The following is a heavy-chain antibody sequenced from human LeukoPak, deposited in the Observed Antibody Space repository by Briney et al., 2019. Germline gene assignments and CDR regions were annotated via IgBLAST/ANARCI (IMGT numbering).Heavy chain of an antibody. CDR1: GCTFSQYH. Sequence: AGSLTLSFEGSGCTFSQYHINGLRQAPGRGLERVSSIDTNSTHMNYAESVKGRFTISRDNARNSLYLQMHSLTVEDTAVYFCARSLVGAVIDYWGQGTLVTVSS. CDR3: ARSLVGAVIDY. CDR2: IDTNSTHM. V-gene: IGHV3-21*06. J-gene: IGHJ4*02. D-gene: IGHD1-26*01.